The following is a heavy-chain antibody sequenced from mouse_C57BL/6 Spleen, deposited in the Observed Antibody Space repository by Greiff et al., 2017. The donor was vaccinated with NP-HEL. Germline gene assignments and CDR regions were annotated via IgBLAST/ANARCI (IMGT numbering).Heavy chain of an antibody. V-gene: IGHV1-53*01. J-gene: IGHJ1*03. CDR2: INPSNGGT. CDR3: ARLGANWDGDWYFDV. CDR1: GYTFTSYW. Sequence: QVQLQQPGTELVKPGASVKLSCKASGYTFTSYWMHWVKQRPGQGLEWIGNINPSNGGTNYNEKFKSKATLTVDKSSSTAYMQLSSLTSEDSAVYYGARLGANWDGDWYFDVWGTGTTVTVSS. D-gene: IGHD4-1*01.